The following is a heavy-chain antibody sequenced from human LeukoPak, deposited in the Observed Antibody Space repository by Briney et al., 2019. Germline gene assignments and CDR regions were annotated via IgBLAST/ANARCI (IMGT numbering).Heavy chain of an antibody. D-gene: IGHD3-3*01. CDR1: GYAFTGYY. Sequence: ASVKVSCKASGYAFTGYYMHWVRQAPGQGLEWKGWINPNSGGTNYAQKFQGRVTMTRDTSTSTVYMELSSLRSEDTAVYYCARDHATGLRFLEWFPLYNWFDPWGQGTLVTVSS. J-gene: IGHJ5*02. V-gene: IGHV1-2*02. CDR2: INPNSGGT. CDR3: ARDHATGLRFLEWFPLYNWFDP.